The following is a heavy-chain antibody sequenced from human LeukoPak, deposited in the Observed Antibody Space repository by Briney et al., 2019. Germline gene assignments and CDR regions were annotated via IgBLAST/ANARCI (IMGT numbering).Heavy chain of an antibody. CDR2: ISSSSSYI. D-gene: IGHD3-22*01. CDR1: GFTFSSYS. CDR3: ARDMAYYDSSGYNETDY. V-gene: IGHV3-21*01. Sequence: GGSLRLSCAASGFTFSSYSMNWVRQAPGKGLEWVSSISSSSSYIYYADSVKGRFTISRDNAKSSLYLQMNSLRAEDTAVYYCARDMAYYDSSGYNETDYWGQGTLVTVSS. J-gene: IGHJ4*02.